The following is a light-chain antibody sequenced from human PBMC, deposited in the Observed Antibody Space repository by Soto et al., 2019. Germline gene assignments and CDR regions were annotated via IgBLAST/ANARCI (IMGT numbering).Light chain of an antibody. J-gene: IGKJ1*01. CDR2: DAS. CDR1: QSVSSSY. V-gene: IGKV3-20*01. Sequence: EIVFTQSPGTLSLSPGERATLSCRASQSVSSSYLAWYQQKPGQAPRLLIYDASSRATGIPDRFSGSGSGTDFTLTISRLEPEDCAVYYCQQYGSSPRTFGQGTKVEIK. CDR3: QQYGSSPRT.